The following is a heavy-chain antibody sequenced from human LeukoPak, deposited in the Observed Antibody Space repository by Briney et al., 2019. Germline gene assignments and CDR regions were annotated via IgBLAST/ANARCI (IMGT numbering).Heavy chain of an antibody. J-gene: IGHJ4*02. Sequence: ASVKVSCKASGYTFTGYYMHWVRQAPGRGLEWMGWINPNSGGTNYAQKFQGRVTMTRDTSISTAYMELSSLGSEDTAVYFCARGIEAGYDYWGQGTLVTVSS. CDR2: INPNSGGT. D-gene: IGHD5-12*01. CDR3: ARGIEAGYDY. V-gene: IGHV1-2*02. CDR1: GYTFTGYY.